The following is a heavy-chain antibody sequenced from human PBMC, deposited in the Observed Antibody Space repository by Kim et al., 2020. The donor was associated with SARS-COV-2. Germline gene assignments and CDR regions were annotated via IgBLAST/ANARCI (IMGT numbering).Heavy chain of an antibody. CDR2: IIPIFGTA. V-gene: IGHV1-69*13. CDR3: ARDGTSGGNY. J-gene: IGHJ4*02. D-gene: IGHD3-16*01. Sequence: SVKVSCKASGCTFSSYAISWVRQAPGQGLEWMGVIIPIFGTANYAQKFQGRVTITADESTSTAYMELSSLRSEDTAVYYCARDGTSGGNYWGQGTLVTVSS. CDR1: GCTFSSYA.